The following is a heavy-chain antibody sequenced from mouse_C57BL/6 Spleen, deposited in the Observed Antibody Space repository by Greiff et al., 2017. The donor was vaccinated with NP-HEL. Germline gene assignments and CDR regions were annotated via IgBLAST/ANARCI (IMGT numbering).Heavy chain of an antibody. Sequence: QVQLQQSGAELVKPGASVKLSCKASGYTFTSYWMHWVKQRPGQGLEWIGMIHPNSGSTNYNEKFKSKATLTVDKSSSTAYMQLSSLTSEDSAVYYCARPYGSSPAWFAYWGQGTLVTVSA. V-gene: IGHV1-64*01. J-gene: IGHJ3*01. CDR3: ARPYGSSPAWFAY. CDR2: IHPNSGST. CDR1: GYTFTSYW. D-gene: IGHD1-1*01.